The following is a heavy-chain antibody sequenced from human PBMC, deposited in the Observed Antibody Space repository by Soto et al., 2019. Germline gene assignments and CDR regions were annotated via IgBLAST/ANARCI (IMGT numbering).Heavy chain of an antibody. V-gene: IGHV1-3*01. CDR1: GYPFTSYA. CDR3: APPIVPFY. D-gene: IGHD1-26*01. J-gene: IGHJ4*02. CDR2: INAGNGNT. Sequence: GSSVKVSCKASGYPFTSYAIHWVRQAPGQRLEWMGWINAGNGNTKYSQKFQGRVIITRDTSAGTAYMELRSMRSEDTAVYYCAPPIVPFYWGQGPLGTVSS.